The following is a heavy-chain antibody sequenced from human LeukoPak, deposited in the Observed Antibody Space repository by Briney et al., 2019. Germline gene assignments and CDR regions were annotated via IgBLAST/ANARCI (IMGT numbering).Heavy chain of an antibody. D-gene: IGHD6-13*01. J-gene: IGHJ5*02. CDR1: GFTFSSYA. V-gene: IGHV3-23*01. CDR3: AKDRDSSSWYFADWFDP. Sequence: GGSLRLSCAASGFTFSSYAMSWVRQAPGKGLEWVSAISGSGGSTYYADSVKGRFTISRDNSKNTLYLQMNGLRAEDTAVYYCAKDRDSSSWYFADWFDPWGQGTLVTVSS. CDR2: ISGSGGST.